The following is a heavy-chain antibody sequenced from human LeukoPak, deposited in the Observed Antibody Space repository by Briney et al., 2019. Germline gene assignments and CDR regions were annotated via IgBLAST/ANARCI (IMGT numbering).Heavy chain of an antibody. Sequence: GGSLRLSCAASGFTFGSYAMTWVRQTPGKGLEWVSAISGPGTSTYYADSVKGRFTISRDNSKNTLYLQMNSLRADDTAVYYCAKLLTSSGWYSDYWGQGTLVTVSS. V-gene: IGHV3-23*01. J-gene: IGHJ4*02. CDR3: AKLLTSSGWYSDY. D-gene: IGHD6-19*01. CDR2: ISGPGTST. CDR1: GFTFGSYA.